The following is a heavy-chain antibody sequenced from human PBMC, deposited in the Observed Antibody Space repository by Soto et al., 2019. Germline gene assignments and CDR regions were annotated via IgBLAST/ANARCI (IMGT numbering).Heavy chain of an antibody. V-gene: IGHV3-74*01. Sequence: PAGSLRLSCVASGLTISSDWMPWVRQAPGKGLVWVSRINGDGSSTNYADSVKGRFTISRDNAKNTLYLEVNTLRGEDTAVYYCALSVAGPTALAYWGQGTLVTVSS. D-gene: IGHD6-19*01. CDR3: ALSVAGPTALAY. J-gene: IGHJ4*02. CDR1: GLTISSDW. CDR2: INGDGSST.